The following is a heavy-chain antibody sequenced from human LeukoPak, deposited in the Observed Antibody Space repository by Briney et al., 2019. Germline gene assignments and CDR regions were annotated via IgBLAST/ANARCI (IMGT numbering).Heavy chain of an antibody. D-gene: IGHD2-2*01. Sequence: PGGSLRLSCAASGFTFSSYSMNWVRQAPGKGLEWVSYISKSSDRIYHADSVKGRFTISRDNAKNSLYLQMDGLRAEDTAVYYCARDLLNDEGSSYFFDQWGQGTLVTVSS. CDR3: ARDLLNDEGSSYFFDQ. CDR2: ISKSSDRI. CDR1: GFTFSSYS. J-gene: IGHJ4*02. V-gene: IGHV3-48*04.